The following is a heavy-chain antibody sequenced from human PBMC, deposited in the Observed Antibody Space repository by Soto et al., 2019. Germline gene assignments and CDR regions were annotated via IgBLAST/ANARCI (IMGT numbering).Heavy chain of an antibody. CDR3: AKESYSSSSYYYGMDV. V-gene: IGHV3-30*18. J-gene: IGHJ6*02. D-gene: IGHD6-6*01. Sequence: PGGSLRLFCAASGFTFSSYGMHWVRQAPGKGLEWVAVISYDGSNKYYADSVKGRFTISRDNSKNTLFLQMNSLRGEDTAVYYCAKESYSSSSYYYGMDVWGQGTTVTVSS. CDR1: GFTFSSYG. CDR2: ISYDGSNK.